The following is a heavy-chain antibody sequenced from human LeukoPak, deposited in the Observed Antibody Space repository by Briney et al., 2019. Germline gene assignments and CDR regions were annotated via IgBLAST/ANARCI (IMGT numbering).Heavy chain of an antibody. CDR1: GYTFTSYG. CDR2: MNPNSGNT. CDR3: ARARYYDSGPFDY. Sequence: ASVKVSCKASGYTFTSYGISWERQAPGQGLEWMGWMNPNSGNTGYAQKFQGRVTMTRNTSISTAYMELSSLRSEDTAVYYCARARYYDSGPFDYWGQGTLVTVSS. V-gene: IGHV1-8*02. J-gene: IGHJ4*02. D-gene: IGHD3-22*01.